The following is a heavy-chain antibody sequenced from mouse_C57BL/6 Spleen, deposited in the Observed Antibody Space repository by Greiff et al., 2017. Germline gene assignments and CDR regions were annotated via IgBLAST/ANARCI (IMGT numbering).Heavy chain of an antibody. CDR2: ISSGGSYT. Sequence: EVHLVESGGDLVKPGGSLKLSCAASGFTFSSYGMSWVRQTPDKRLEWVATISSGGSYTYYPDSVKGRFTISRDTAKNTLYLQMSSLKSEDTAMYYCARQLGYWGKGTSVTVSS. J-gene: IGHJ4*01. CDR3: ARQLGY. V-gene: IGHV5-6*01. CDR1: GFTFSSYG.